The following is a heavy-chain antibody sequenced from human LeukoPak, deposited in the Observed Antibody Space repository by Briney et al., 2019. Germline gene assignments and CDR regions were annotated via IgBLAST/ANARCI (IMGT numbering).Heavy chain of an antibody. CDR2: ISSSSSYI. V-gene: IGHV3-21*01. J-gene: IGHJ5*02. CDR1: GFTFRSYS. Sequence: GGSLRLSCAASGFTFRSYSMNGVRQAPGKGLEWVSSISSSSSYIYYADSVKGRFTISRDNAKNSLYLQMNSLRAEDTAVYYCVRELVAAARTGWFDPWGQGTLVTVSS. CDR3: VRELVAAARTGWFDP. D-gene: IGHD6-13*01.